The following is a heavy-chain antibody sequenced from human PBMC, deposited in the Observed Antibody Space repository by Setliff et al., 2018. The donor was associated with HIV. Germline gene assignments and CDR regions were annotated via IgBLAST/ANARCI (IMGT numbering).Heavy chain of an antibody. CDR1: GFTFSSYS. CDR2: ISSSSSYI. CDR3: ASTDYGSGSTNY. D-gene: IGHD3-10*01. J-gene: IGHJ4*02. V-gene: IGHV3-21*01. Sequence: GGSLRLSCAASGFTFSSYSMNWVRQAPGKGLEWVSSISSSSSYIYYADSVEGRFTISRDNAKNSLYLQMNSLRAEDTAVYYCASTDYGSGSTNYWGQGTLVTVSS.